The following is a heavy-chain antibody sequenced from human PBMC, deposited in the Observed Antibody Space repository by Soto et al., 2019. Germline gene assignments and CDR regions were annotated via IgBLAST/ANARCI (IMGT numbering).Heavy chain of an antibody. CDR2: IYYSGST. CDR1: GGSIRSYY. J-gene: IGHJ4*02. CDR3: GKASSHYGSGSYYTNDY. D-gene: IGHD3-10*01. Sequence: SETLSLTCTVSGGSIRSYYWSWIRQPPGKGLEWIGYIYYSGSTNYNPSLKSRVTISVDTSKNQFSLKLSSVTAADSAVYYCGKASSHYGSGSYYTNDYWGQGTLVTVSS. V-gene: IGHV4-59*01.